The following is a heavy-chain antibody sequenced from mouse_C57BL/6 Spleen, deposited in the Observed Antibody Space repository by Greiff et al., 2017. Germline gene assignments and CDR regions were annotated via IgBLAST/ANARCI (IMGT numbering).Heavy chain of an antibody. CDR2: IDPSDSYT. V-gene: IGHV1-50*01. D-gene: IGHD2-5*01. Sequence: QVQLQQPGAELVKPGASVKLSCKASGYTFTSYWMQWVKQRPGQGLEWIGEIDPSDSYTNYNQKFKGQATLAVDTSSSTAYMQLSSLTSEDSAVYYCAGYSNYFDYWGQGTTLTVSS. CDR1: GYTFTSYW. J-gene: IGHJ2*01. CDR3: AGYSNYFDY.